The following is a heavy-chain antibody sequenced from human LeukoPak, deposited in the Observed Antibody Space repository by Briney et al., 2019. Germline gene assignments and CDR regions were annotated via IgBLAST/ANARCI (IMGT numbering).Heavy chain of an antibody. J-gene: IGHJ3*02. CDR1: GGSISSSNW. CDR2: IYHSGSA. D-gene: IGHD3-22*01. V-gene: IGHV4-4*02. CDR3: AREVYDSSGNGFDI. Sequence: PSGTLSLTCAVSGGSISSSNWWSWVRQPPGKGLEWIGEIYHSGSANYNPSLKSRVTISVDKSKNQFSLKLSSVTAADTAVYYCAREVYDSSGNGFDIWGQGTMVTVSS.